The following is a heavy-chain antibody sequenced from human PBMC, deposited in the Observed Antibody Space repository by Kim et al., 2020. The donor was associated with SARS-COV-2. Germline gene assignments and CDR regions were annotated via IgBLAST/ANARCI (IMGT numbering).Heavy chain of an antibody. D-gene: IGHD2-15*01. Sequence: SVKVSCKASGGTFSSYAISWVRQAPGQGLEWMGGIIPIFGPANYAQKFQGRVTITADESTSTAYMELSSLRSEDTAVYYCARSKKIVVVVAATQYYYYGMDVWGQGTTVTVSS. CDR3: ARSKKIVVVVAATQYYYYGMDV. J-gene: IGHJ6*02. CDR1: GGTFSSYA. CDR2: IIPIFGPA. V-gene: IGHV1-69*13.